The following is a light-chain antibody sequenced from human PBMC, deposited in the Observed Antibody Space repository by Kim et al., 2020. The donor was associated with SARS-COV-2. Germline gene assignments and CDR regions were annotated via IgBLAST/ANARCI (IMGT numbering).Light chain of an antibody. CDR2: ETN. V-gene: IGLV1-51*01. CDR3: GTWDSSLSVGV. J-gene: IGLJ3*02. CDR1: SSNTGNNY. Sequence: QSVLTQPPSVSAAPGQKVTISCSGSSSNTGNNYVSWYQQLPGTAPKLLIYETNKRPSGIPDRFSGSKSGTSATLGITGLQTGDEADYYCGTWDSSLSVGVFGGGTQLTVL.